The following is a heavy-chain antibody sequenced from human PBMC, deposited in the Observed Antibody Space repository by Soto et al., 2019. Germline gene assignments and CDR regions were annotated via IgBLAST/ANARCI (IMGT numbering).Heavy chain of an antibody. Sequence: ASVKVSCKASGYTFTGYYMHWVRQAPGQGLEWMGWINPNSCGTNYAQKFQGWVTMTRDTSISTAYMELSRLRSDDTAVYYCARGGVVPAARHFDYWGQGTLVTVSS. CDR3: ARGGVVPAARHFDY. J-gene: IGHJ4*02. CDR1: GYTFTGYY. V-gene: IGHV1-2*04. D-gene: IGHD2-2*01. CDR2: INPNSCGT.